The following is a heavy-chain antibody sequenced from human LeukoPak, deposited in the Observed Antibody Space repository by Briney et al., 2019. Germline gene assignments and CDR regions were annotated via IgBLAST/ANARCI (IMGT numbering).Heavy chain of an antibody. J-gene: IGHJ4*02. CDR1: GYTFTSYY. V-gene: IGHV1-46*01. CDR3: GGITIFGVVTTDY. CDR2: INPGGGST. Sequence: ASVKVSCKASGYTFTSYYMHWVRQAPGQGLEWMGIINPGGGSTSYAQKFQGRVTMTRDTSTSTVYMELSSLRSEDTAVYYCGGITIFGVVTTDYWGQGTLVTVSS. D-gene: IGHD3-3*01.